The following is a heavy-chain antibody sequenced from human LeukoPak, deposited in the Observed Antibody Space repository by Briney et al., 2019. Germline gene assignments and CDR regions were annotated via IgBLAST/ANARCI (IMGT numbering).Heavy chain of an antibody. CDR2: INHRGST. V-gene: IGHV4-34*01. J-gene: IGHJ6*03. Sequence: SETLSLTCAVYGGSFRGYYWSWIRQPPGKGLEWIGEINHRGSTNYNPSLKSRVTISVDTTKNQFSLKLSSVTAADTAVYYCARRRGYYYGSGSYVNYYYYYYVDVWGKGTTVTVSS. CDR3: ARRRGYYYGSGSYVNYYYYYYVDV. D-gene: IGHD3-10*01. CDR1: GGSFRGYY.